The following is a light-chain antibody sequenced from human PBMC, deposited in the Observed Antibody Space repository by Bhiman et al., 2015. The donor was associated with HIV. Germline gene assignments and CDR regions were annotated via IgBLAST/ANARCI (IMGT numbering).Light chain of an antibody. V-gene: IGLV2-23*02. Sequence: QSALTQPASVSGSPGQSISISCTGTASDVGSYNYISWYQQHPGKAPKVLIYDVNKRPSGVSDRFSGSKSDNTASLTISGLRAEDEGDYFCCSYAGSTSYVFGTGTRVTVL. J-gene: IGLJ1*01. CDR3: CSYAGSTSYV. CDR1: ASDVGSYNY. CDR2: DVN.